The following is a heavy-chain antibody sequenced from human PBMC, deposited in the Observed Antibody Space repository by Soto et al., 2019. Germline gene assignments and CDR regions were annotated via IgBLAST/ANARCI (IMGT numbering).Heavy chain of an antibody. J-gene: IGHJ4*01. Sequence: GGSLRLSCAASEFSLISYSMYWVRQTADKGLDWVAFISSDGNKKHYVDSVEGRFTISRDNSKNTVSLQMSSLRPADTAFYYCARERYSYGRYFDLWGHGIPVTVSS. CDR3: ARERYSYGRYFDL. V-gene: IGHV3-30*14. CDR2: ISSDGNKK. CDR1: EFSLISYS. D-gene: IGHD5-18*01.